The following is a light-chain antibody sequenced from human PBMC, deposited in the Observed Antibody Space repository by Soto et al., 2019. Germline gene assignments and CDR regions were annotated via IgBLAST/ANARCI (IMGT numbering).Light chain of an antibody. V-gene: IGKV1-39*01. CDR1: QTVFNH. J-gene: IGKJ4*01. CDR3: HQSSSTPLT. Sequence: DVQMTQSPSSLSASVGDSVTITCRASQTVFNHLSWFHQRPGKGPKLLIYDSSSLRAGVPSRFSGSGYGTDFTLTISTVQPEVSAIYFCHQSSSTPLTFGGGTRVEVK. CDR2: DSS.